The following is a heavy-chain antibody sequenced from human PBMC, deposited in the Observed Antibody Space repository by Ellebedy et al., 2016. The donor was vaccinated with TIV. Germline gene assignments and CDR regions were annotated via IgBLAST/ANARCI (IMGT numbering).Heavy chain of an antibody. CDR3: ARFLVAVDAFDI. CDR2: ISGSGGST. D-gene: IGHD5-12*01. CDR1: GFTFSSYA. Sequence: GESLKISCAASGFTFSSYAMSWVRQAPGKGLEWVSGISGSGGSTYYADSVKGRFTISRDNSKNTLYLQMNSLRAEDTAVYYCARFLVAVDAFDIWGQGTMVTVSS. V-gene: IGHV3-23*01. J-gene: IGHJ3*02.